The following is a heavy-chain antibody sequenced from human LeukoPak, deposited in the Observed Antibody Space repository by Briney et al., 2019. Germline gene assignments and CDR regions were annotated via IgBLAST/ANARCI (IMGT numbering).Heavy chain of an antibody. J-gene: IGHJ3*02. CDR2: ISNSGVTT. CDR1: GFTFSSQA. V-gene: IGHV3-23*01. D-gene: IGHD3-10*01. Sequence: PGGSLRLSCAASGFTFSSQAMSWVRQAPGKGLEWVSAISNSGVTTYYADSVKGRFTISRDNSKNSLYLQMNSLRAEDTAVYYCARDQTSNFGSGSYYPDAFDIWGQGTMVTVSS. CDR3: ARDQTSNFGSGSYYPDAFDI.